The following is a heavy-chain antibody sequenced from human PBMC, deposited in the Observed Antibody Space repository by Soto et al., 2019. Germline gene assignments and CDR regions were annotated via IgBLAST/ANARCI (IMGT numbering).Heavy chain of an antibody. CDR3: ARGAYCSPGDCNRGMDV. J-gene: IGHJ6*03. V-gene: IGHV4-34*01. CDR2: INHSGSI. Sequence: SETLSLSCAVYGGSFSGSYWTWIRQPPGKGLEWIGEINHSGSISYSPSLESRITMSVDTSKNQFSLKLSSVTVADTAAYWCARGAYCSPGDCNRGMDVWAKGTTVS. D-gene: IGHD2-15*01. CDR1: GGSFSGSY.